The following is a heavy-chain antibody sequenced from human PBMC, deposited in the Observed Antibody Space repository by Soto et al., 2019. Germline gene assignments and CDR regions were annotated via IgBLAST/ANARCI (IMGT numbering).Heavy chain of an antibody. J-gene: IGHJ4*02. Sequence: QVHLQESGPGLVKPSGTLSLTCAVSGTSITTSNWWSWVRQPPGKGLEWIGEMYASETTNYNPSLKSRVTISVDKSNNQFSLRLSSVTAADTAAYYCAIEVVAGRDYWGQGTLVTVSS. CDR1: GTSITTSNW. V-gene: IGHV4-4*02. CDR3: AIEVVAGRDY. CDR2: MYASETT. D-gene: IGHD6-19*01.